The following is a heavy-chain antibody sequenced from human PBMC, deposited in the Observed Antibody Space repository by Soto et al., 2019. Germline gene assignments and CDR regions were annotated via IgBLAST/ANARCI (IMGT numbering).Heavy chain of an antibody. CDR2: IYYSGST. Sequence: NPSETLSLTCTVSGGSISSYYWSWIRQPPGKGLEWIGYIYYSGSTNYNPSLKSRVTISVDTPKNQFSLKLSSVTAADTAVYYCARGLPGGWYGGLNYYYYYGMDVWGQGTTVTVSS. CDR1: GGSISSYY. D-gene: IGHD6-19*01. J-gene: IGHJ6*02. CDR3: ARGLPGGWYGGLNYYYYYGMDV. V-gene: IGHV4-59*01.